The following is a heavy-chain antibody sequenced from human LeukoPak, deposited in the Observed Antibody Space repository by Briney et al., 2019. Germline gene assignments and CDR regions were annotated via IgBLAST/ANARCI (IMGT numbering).Heavy chain of an antibody. D-gene: IGHD2-15*01. CDR1: GFQFNTYW. CDR2: QMEDGSET. V-gene: IGHV3-7*05. CDR3: ARDVGRFCTRGSCFSDA. J-gene: IGHJ5*02. Sequence: PGGSLRLSCAGSGFQFNTYWISWIRQAPGKGLQWLGNQMEDGSETYYVSSLKGRLTISRDNAKNSSFLEMSSLGVEDTAVYYCARDVGRFCTRGSCFSDAWGQGTLVTVS.